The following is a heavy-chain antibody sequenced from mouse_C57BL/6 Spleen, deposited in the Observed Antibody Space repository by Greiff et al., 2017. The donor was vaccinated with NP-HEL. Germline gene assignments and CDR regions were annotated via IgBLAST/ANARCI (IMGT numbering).Heavy chain of an antibody. CDR2: IYPGDGDT. D-gene: IGHD1-1*01. CDR3: ARRDYGSSPGFAY. CDR1: GYAFSSSW. J-gene: IGHJ3*01. Sequence: QVQLQQSGPELVKPGASVKISCKASGYAFSSSWMNWVKQRPGKGLEWIGRIYPGDGDTNYNGKFKGKATLTADKSSSTAYMQLKSLTSEDSAVYYCARRDYGSSPGFAYWGQGTLVTVSA. V-gene: IGHV1-82*01.